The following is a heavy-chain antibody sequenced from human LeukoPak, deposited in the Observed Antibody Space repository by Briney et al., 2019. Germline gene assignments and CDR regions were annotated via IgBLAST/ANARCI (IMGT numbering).Heavy chain of an antibody. D-gene: IGHD3-22*01. CDR2: INHRAHP. Sequence: PSETLSLTCAVYCGSFTGYHWNWIRQSPQSRLELIGEINHRAHPHYNPSLESRLTISVDTSKNQFSLTLRSVTGADTAVYYCARDPTTVVSVPYYFDFWGQGTPVTVSS. V-gene: IGHV4-34*01. J-gene: IGHJ4*02. CDR1: CGSFTGYH. CDR3: ARDPTTVVSVPYYFDF.